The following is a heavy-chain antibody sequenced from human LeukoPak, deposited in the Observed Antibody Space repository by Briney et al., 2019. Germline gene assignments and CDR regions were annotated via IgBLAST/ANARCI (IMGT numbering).Heavy chain of an antibody. J-gene: IGHJ6*02. CDR3: ARAGYDFWSGYLDYYYYGMDV. CDR1: GGSISSYY. Sequence: SETLCLTCTVSGGSISSYYWSWIRQPPGKGLEWIGYIYYSGSTNYNPSLKSRVTISVDTSKNQFSLKLSSVTAADTAVYYCARAGYDFWSGYLDYYYYGMDVWGQGTTVTVSS. CDR2: IYYSGST. V-gene: IGHV4-59*01. D-gene: IGHD3-3*01.